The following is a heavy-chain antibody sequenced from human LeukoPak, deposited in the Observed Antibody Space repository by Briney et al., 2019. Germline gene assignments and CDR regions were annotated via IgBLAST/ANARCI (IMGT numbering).Heavy chain of an antibody. CDR1: GGTFSSYA. Sequence: GASVKVSCKASGGTFSSYAISWVRQAPGQGLEWMGGIIPIFGTANYAQKFQGKVTITTDESTSTAYMELSSLRSEDTAVYYCAREGGSSSWYADYWGQGTLVTVSS. CDR2: IIPIFGTA. J-gene: IGHJ4*02. V-gene: IGHV1-69*05. D-gene: IGHD6-13*01. CDR3: AREGGSSSWYADY.